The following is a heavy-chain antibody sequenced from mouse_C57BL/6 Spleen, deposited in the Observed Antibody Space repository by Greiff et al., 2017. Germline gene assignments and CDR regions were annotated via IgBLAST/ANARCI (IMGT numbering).Heavy chain of an antibody. CDR1: GYTFTTYP. CDR3: ARGDYDGYCDV. CDR2: FHPYNDDT. V-gene: IGHV1-47*01. D-gene: IGHD2-4*01. Sequence: VQLQQSGAELVQPGASVQMSCKASGYTFTTYPIEWMKQNHGKSLEWIGHFHPYNDDTKYNEKFKGKATLTVEKSSSTVYLALCRLTSGDAAVYYCARGDYDGYCDVWGTGATVPVAS. J-gene: IGHJ1*03.